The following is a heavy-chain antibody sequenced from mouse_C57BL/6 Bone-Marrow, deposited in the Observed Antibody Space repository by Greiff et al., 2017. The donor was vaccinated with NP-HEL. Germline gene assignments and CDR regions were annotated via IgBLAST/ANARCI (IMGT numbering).Heavy chain of an antibody. CDR3: ARWRGNYLDY. V-gene: IGHV1-55*01. Sequence: VQLQQPGAELVKPGASVKMSCKASGYTFTSYWITWVKQRPGQGLEWIGDIYPGSGSTNYNEKLKSKAKLTVDTSSSTAYMQLSSLTSEDSAVYYCARWRGNYLDYWGQGTTLTVSS. CDR1: GYTFTSYW. J-gene: IGHJ2*01. CDR2: IYPGSGST.